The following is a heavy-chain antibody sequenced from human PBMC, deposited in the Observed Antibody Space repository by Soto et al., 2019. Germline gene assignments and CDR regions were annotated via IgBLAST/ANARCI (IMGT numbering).Heavy chain of an antibody. CDR3: ARHDYDILTGLGYYYYGMDV. CDR1: GDSFTSYW. J-gene: IGHJ6*02. Sequence: GESLKISCKGSGDSFTSYWISWVRQMPGKGLEWMGRIDPSDSYTNYSPSFQGHVTISADKSISTAYLQWSSLKASDTAMYYCARHDYDILTGLGYYYYGMDVWGQGTTVTVSS. CDR2: IDPSDSYT. D-gene: IGHD3-9*01. V-gene: IGHV5-10-1*01.